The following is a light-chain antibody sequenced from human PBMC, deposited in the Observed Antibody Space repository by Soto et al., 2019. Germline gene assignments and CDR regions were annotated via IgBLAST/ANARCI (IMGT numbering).Light chain of an antibody. Sequence: DIQMTQSPSSVSASVGDRVTITCRASQGVSNWLAWYQQKPGKAPKLLIYAASTLRSGVPSRFRGSGSGTAFTFTISSLQPEDFATYYCQQANSFPYTFGQGTKLEIK. V-gene: IGKV1-12*01. CDR2: AAS. CDR1: QGVSNW. J-gene: IGKJ2*01. CDR3: QQANSFPYT.